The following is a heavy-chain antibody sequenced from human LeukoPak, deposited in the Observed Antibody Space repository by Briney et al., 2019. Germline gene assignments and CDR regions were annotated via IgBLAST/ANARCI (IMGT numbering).Heavy chain of an antibody. V-gene: IGHV4-59*01. CDR2: IT. D-gene: IGHD3-10*01. Sequence: SETLSLTCTVSGGSISSYYWSWIWQPPGKGLEWIGYITNYNPSLKSRVTISVDTSKNQFSLKLSSVAAADTAVYYCARDRRLLWFGELHQGWFDPWGQGTLVTVSS. J-gene: IGHJ5*02. CDR3: ARDRRLLWFGELHQGWFDP. CDR1: GGSISSYY.